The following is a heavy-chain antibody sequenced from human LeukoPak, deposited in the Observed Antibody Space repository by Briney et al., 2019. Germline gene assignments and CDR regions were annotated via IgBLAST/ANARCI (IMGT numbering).Heavy chain of an antibody. CDR3: ARVGYSYGHDNGYYFDY. Sequence: ASVKVSCKASGHTFTSYDINWVRQATGQGLEWMGWMNPNSGNTGYAQKFQGRVTMTRNTSISTAYMELSSLRSEDTAVYYCARVGYSYGHDNGYYFDYWGQGTLVTVSS. CDR2: MNPNSGNT. D-gene: IGHD5-18*01. J-gene: IGHJ4*02. V-gene: IGHV1-8*01. CDR1: GHTFTSYD.